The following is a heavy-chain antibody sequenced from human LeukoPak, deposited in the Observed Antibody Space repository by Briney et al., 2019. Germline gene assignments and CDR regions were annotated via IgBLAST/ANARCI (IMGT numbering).Heavy chain of an antibody. D-gene: IGHD3-22*01. V-gene: IGHV3-23*01. Sequence: GGSLRLSCAASGFTFSSCGMSWVRQAPGKGLEWVSSISGSGDSTYYADSVKGRFTISRDNSKNTLYLQMNSLRAEDTAVYYCAKPLYDSSGVGRYFDYWGQGTLVTVSS. CDR1: GFTFSSCG. J-gene: IGHJ4*02. CDR3: AKPLYDSSGVGRYFDY. CDR2: ISGSGDST.